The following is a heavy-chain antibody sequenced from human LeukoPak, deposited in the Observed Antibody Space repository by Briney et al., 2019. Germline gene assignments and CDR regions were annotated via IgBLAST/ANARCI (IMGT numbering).Heavy chain of an antibody. Sequence: PSQTLSLICTVSGGSISSGDYYWSWIRQTPGKGLEWIGYIYYTVSTFYNPSLKSRVAISVDTSKNLFSLKLTSVTAADTAVYYCARNDCSSTSCQFGDAFDIWGQGAMVTVSS. CDR2: IYYTVST. CDR1: GGSISSGDYY. V-gene: IGHV4-30-4*08. J-gene: IGHJ3*02. CDR3: ARNDCSSTSCQFGDAFDI. D-gene: IGHD2-2*01.